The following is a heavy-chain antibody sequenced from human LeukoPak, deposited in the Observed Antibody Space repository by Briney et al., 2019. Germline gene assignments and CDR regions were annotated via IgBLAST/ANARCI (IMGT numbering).Heavy chain of an antibody. V-gene: IGHV4-34*01. D-gene: IGHD2-2*01. CDR1: GGSFSDYF. CDR2: INHSGRA. CDR3: ARDVVVVPAAIHYGMDV. Sequence: PSETLSLTCAVYGGSFSDYFWGWIRQPPGKGLEWIGEINHSGRAYYNPSLKSRVTISVDTSKNQFSLNLSSVTAADTAVYYCARDVVVVPAAIHYGMDVWGQGTTVTVSS. J-gene: IGHJ6*02.